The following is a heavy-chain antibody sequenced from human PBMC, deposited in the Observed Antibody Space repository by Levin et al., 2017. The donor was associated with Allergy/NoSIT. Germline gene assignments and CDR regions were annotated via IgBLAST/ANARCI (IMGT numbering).Heavy chain of an antibody. CDR3: ARIKYSSSWYEGDDWFDP. D-gene: IGHD6-13*01. J-gene: IGHJ5*02. CDR1: GGSISSSSYY. CDR2: IYYSGST. Sequence: KTSETLSLTCTVSGGSISSSSYYWGWIRQPPGKGLEWIGSIYYSGSTYYNPSLKSRVTISVDTSKNQFSLKLSSVTAADTAVYYCARIKYSSSWYEGDDWFDPWGQGTLVTVSS. V-gene: IGHV4-39*07.